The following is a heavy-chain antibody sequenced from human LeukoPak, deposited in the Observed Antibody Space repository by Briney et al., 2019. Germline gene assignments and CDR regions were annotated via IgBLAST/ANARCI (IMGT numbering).Heavy chain of an antibody. D-gene: IGHD3-10*01. J-gene: IGHJ6*02. CDR3: ARGVNMLVWFGEGGLDV. CDR2: IIPMLDIP. V-gene: IGHV1-69*04. Sequence: ASVKVSCKASGGTFSNYAFSWVRQVPGQGLVWMGRIIPMLDIPNYAQKFQGRVTITADKSTSTSYMELSSLTSDDTAVYYCARGVNMLVWFGEGGLDVWGQGTTVTVSS. CDR1: GGTFSNYA.